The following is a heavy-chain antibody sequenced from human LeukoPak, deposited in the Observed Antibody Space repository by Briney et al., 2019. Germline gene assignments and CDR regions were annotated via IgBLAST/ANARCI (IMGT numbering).Heavy chain of an antibody. D-gene: IGHD1-7*01. CDR2: IYYSGST. CDR3: ARAASAGTTGDPFDI. V-gene: IGHV4-39*01. CDR1: GGSISSSSYY. J-gene: IGHJ3*02. Sequence: PSETLSLTCTVSGGSISSSSYYWGWIRQPPGKGLEWIGSIYYSGSTYYNPSLKSRVTISVDTSKNQFSLKLSSVTAADTAVYYCARAASAGTTGDPFDIWGQGTMVTVSS.